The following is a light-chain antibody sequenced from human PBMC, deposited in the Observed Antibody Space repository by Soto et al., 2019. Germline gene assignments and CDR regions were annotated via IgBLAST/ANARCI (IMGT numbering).Light chain of an antibody. V-gene: IGLV2-14*03. CDR1: SRDVGGYNY. Sequence: QSALTQPASVSGSPGQSITISCTGTSRDVGGYNYVSWYQQNPGEAPKLMIYDVIYRPSGISDRFSGSKSGNTASLTISGLQAEDEADYYCSSYTSSNTVLFGGGTKLTVL. CDR2: DVI. CDR3: SSYTSSNTVL. J-gene: IGLJ2*01.